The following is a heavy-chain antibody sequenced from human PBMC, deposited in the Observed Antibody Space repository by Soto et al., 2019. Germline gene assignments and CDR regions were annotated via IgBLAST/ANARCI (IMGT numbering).Heavy chain of an antibody. J-gene: IGHJ4*02. V-gene: IGHV4-39*01. CDR1: GGSISSGTYY. CDR3: ARLDYGDYVFDY. CDR2: IYYTGST. Sequence: SETLSLTCTVSGGSISSGTYYWGWIRQPPGKGLEWIGSIYYTGSTYYNPSLKSRVTISVDTSKNQFSLKLSSVTAADTAVFYCARLDYGDYVFDYWGQGTLVTVSS. D-gene: IGHD4-17*01.